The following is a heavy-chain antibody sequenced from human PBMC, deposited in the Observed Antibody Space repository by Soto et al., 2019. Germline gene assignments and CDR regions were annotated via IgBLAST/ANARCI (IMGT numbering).Heavy chain of an antibody. J-gene: IGHJ4*02. CDR1: GYTFTSYG. D-gene: IGHD3-10*01. V-gene: IGHV1-18*01. CDR2: ISAYNGNT. Sequence: ASVKVSCKASGYTFTSYGISWVRQAPGQGLEWMGWISAYNGNTNYAQKLQGRVTMTTDTSTSTAYMELRSLRSDDTAVYYCARDLIREGFGELPDYWGQGTLVTSPQ. CDR3: ARDLIREGFGELPDY.